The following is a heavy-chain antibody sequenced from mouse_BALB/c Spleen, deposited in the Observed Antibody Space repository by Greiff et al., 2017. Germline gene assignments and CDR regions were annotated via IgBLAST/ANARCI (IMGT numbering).Heavy chain of an antibody. CDR1: GFSLTSYG. J-gene: IGHJ4*01. CDR3: ARKSDYESYAMDY. D-gene: IGHD2-4*01. V-gene: IGHV2-4-1*01. Sequence: QVQLQQSGPGLVQPSQSLSITCTVSGFSLTSYGVHWVRQSPGKGLEWLGVIWSGGSTDYNAAFISRMSISKDNSKSQVFFKMNSLQADDTAIYYCARKSDYESYAMDYWGQGTSVTVSS. CDR2: IWSGGST.